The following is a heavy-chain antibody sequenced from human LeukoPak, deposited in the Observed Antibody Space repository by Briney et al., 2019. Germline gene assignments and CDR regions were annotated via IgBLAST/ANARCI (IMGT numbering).Heavy chain of an antibody. CDR2: IWYDGSKK. J-gene: IGHJ4*02. CDR3: ERDGGIAVAGSIDY. Sequence: GGSLRLSCAASGFTFSSYGMHWVRQAPGKGLEWVAVIWYDGSKKYYADSVKGRFTISRDNSKNTLDLQMNRLSAEDTAVYYYERDGGIAVAGSIDYWGQGTLVTVSS. V-gene: IGHV3-33*01. D-gene: IGHD6-19*01. CDR1: GFTFSSYG.